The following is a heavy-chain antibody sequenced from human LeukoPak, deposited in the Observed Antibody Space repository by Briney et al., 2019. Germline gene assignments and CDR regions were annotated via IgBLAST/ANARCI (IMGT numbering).Heavy chain of an antibody. CDR3: ARRSSSVPGYYYYMDV. V-gene: IGHV3-21*01. D-gene: IGHD6-6*01. Sequence: GGSLRLSCAASGFTFSSYSMNWVRQAPGKGLEWVSSTTSSSSYIYYADSVKGRFTISRDNAKNSLYLQMNSLRAEDSAVYYCARRSSSVPGYYYYMDVWGKGTTVTVSS. CDR1: GFTFSSYS. J-gene: IGHJ6*03. CDR2: TTSSSSYI.